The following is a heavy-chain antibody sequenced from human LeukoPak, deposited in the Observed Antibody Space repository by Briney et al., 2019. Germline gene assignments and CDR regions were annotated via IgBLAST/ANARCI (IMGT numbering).Heavy chain of an antibody. CDR3: ARDWCGYPYYFDY. CDR1: GFTFSSYS. V-gene: IGHV3-21*01. D-gene: IGHD3-3*01. J-gene: IGHJ4*02. CDR2: ISSSSSYI. Sequence: PGGSLRLSCAASGFTFSSYSMNWVRQAPGKGLEWVSSISSSSSYIYYADSVKGRFTISRDNAKNSLYLQMNSLRAEDTAVYYCARDWCGYPYYFDYWGQGTLVTVSS.